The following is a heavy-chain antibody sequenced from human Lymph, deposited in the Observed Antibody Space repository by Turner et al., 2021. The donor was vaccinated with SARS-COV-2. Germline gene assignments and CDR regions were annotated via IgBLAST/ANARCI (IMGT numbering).Heavy chain of an antibody. V-gene: IGHV3-23*01. CDR1: GFTFNYYA. D-gene: IGHD3-16*01. CDR2: ISGSGGST. J-gene: IGHJ6*02. Sequence: EVQLLESGGGLVQPGGSLRLSCAASGFTFNYYAMSWVRQAPGKGLEWVSTISGSGGSTYYADSVKGRFIISRDNSKNTLYLQMNSLRAEDTAVYYCANLYPTVSWEFPYGMDVWGQGTTVTVSS. CDR3: ANLYPTVSWEFPYGMDV.